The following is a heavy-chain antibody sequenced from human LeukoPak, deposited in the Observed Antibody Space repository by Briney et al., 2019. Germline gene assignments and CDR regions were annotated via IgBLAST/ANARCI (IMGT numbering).Heavy chain of an antibody. D-gene: IGHD3-9*01. Sequence: PGGSLRLSCAASGFTFSDYYMSWIRQAPGKGLEWVSYISSSGSTIYYADSVKGRFTISRDNAKNSLYLQMNSLRAEDTAVYYCARSEIRYFDWLSSSYYYYYGMDVWGQGTTVTVSS. CDR1: GFTFSDYY. CDR2: ISSSGSTI. V-gene: IGHV3-11*01. J-gene: IGHJ6*02. CDR3: ARSEIRYFDWLSSSYYYYYGMDV.